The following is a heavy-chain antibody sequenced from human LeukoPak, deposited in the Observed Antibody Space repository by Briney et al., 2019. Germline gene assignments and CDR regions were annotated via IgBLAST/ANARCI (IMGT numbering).Heavy chain of an antibody. CDR3: ATPRRLYVWGSYRSYFDY. Sequence: ASVKVSCKVSGCTLTELSMHWVRQAPGKGLEWMGGFDPEDGETIYAQKFQGRVTMTEDTSTDTAYMELSSLRSEDTAVYYCATPRRLYVWGSYRSYFDYWGQGTLVTVSS. CDR2: FDPEDGET. J-gene: IGHJ4*02. CDR1: GCTLTELS. V-gene: IGHV1-24*01. D-gene: IGHD3-16*02.